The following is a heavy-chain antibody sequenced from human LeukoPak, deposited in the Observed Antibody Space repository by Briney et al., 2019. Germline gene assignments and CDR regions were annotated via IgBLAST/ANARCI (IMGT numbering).Heavy chain of an antibody. Sequence: GESLKISCKGSGYSFPTYWIAWVRQMLGKGLEWMGIIYPGDSDTRYSPSFRGQVTISADKSINTAYLQWTSLKASDTAIYYCARRGTVTPDAFDLWGQGTMVTVSS. CDR3: ARRGTVTPDAFDL. D-gene: IGHD4-17*01. CDR2: IYPGDSDT. J-gene: IGHJ3*01. CDR1: GYSFPTYW. V-gene: IGHV5-51*01.